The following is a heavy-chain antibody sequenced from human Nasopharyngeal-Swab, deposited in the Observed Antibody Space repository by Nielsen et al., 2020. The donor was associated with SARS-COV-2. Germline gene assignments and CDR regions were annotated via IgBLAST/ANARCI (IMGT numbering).Heavy chain of an antibody. J-gene: IGHJ3*01. D-gene: IGHD3-10*01. CDR3: AREMRDSASGNDAFDV. Sequence: WVREAPGQGLEWMGCINPNSGGANYAQKFEGRVTMTRATSRDTAYMELSVLRPDDTAVFYCAREMRDSASGNDAFDVWGQGTRVTVSS. V-gene: IGHV1-2*02. CDR2: INPNSGGA.